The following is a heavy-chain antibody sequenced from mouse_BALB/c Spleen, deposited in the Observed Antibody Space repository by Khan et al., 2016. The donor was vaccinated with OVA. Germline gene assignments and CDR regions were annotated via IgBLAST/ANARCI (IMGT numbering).Heavy chain of an antibody. CDR1: GFTFSSYG. Sequence: EVELVESGGGLVQPGGSLKLSCAASGFTFSSYGMSWVRQTPDKRLELVATINSNGGSTYYPDSVKGRFTISRDNAKNTLYLQMSSLKSEYKAMYYCARVARTVYWGQGTTITVSS. D-gene: IGHD1-1*01. V-gene: IGHV5-6-3*01. J-gene: IGHJ2*01. CDR3: ARVARTVY. CDR2: INSNGGST.